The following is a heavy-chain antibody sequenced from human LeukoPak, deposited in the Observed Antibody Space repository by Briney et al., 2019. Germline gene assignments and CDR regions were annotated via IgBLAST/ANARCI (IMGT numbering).Heavy chain of an antibody. J-gene: IGHJ5*02. D-gene: IGHD6-13*01. CDR3: ARWAAAGRLYNWFDP. CDR2: INHKGTT. CDR1: GGSFTGYL. Sequence: SETLSLTCAVSGGSFTGYLWSWIRQPPGMGLEWIGEINHKGTTKDNPSLKSRVTISVDTSKNQFSLKLSSVTAADTAVYYCARWAAAGRLYNWFDPWGQGTLVTVSS. V-gene: IGHV4-34*01.